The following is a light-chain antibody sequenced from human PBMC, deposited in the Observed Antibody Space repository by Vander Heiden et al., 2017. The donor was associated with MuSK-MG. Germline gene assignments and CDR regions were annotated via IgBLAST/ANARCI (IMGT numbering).Light chain of an antibody. CDR3: CSYADSSTL. J-gene: IGLJ1*01. CDR1: SIDVGTYNL. Sequence: QSALTQPASAPGSPGRSITTSCTGPSIDVGTYNLVSWYQQHTGKAPKLMVYEGSKRPSGVSNGFSGSKSGNTASLTISGLQAEDEADYYCCSYADSSTLFGTGTKVTVL. CDR2: EGS. V-gene: IGLV2-23*01.